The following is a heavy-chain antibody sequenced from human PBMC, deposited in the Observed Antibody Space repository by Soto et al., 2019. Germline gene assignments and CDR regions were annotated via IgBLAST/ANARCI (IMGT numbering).Heavy chain of an antibody. CDR3: ARSTPGNPFDI. Sequence: GGSLRLSCAASGFTFNTYTMNLVRQAPGKGLEWVSSISAGGRSIYYTDSLKGRSTVSRDNSKNSLYLQMNSLRADDTAVYYCARSTPGNPFDIWGQGTMVTVSS. V-gene: IGHV3-21*01. CDR1: GFTFNTYT. J-gene: IGHJ3*02. CDR2: ISAGGRSI. D-gene: IGHD3-10*01.